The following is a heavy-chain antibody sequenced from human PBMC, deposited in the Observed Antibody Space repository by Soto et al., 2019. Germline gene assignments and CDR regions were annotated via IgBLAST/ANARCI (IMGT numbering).Heavy chain of an antibody. Sequence: SXKVSCRAAGGTXISYASRWVRQAPGQGLGWMGGIIPIFGTANYAQKFQGRVTITADKYTSTAYMELSSLRSEDTAVYSGARDSRINGTTGGGLYYYDSSGPRNAFDIWGQGTMATV. J-gene: IGHJ3*02. CDR1: GGTXISYA. CDR2: IIPIFGTA. CDR3: ARDSRINGTTGGGLYYYDSSGPRNAFDI. V-gene: IGHV1-69*06. D-gene: IGHD3-22*01.